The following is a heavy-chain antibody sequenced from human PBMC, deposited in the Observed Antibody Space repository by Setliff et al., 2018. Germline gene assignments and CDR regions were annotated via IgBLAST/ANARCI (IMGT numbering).Heavy chain of an antibody. CDR1: GYTFTGYY. CDR3: AREEVGRYSSGWYISSDNWFDP. Sequence: ASVKVSCKASGYTFTGYYMHWVRQAPGQGLEWMGRISPNSGGTNYAQKFQGRVTMTRDTSISTAYMELSRLRSDDTAVYYCAREEVGRYSSGWYISSDNWFDPWG. D-gene: IGHD6-19*01. J-gene: IGHJ5*02. V-gene: IGHV1-2*06. CDR2: ISPNSGGT.